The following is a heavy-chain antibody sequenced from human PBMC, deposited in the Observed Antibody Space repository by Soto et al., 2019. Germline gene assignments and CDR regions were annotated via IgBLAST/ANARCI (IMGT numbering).Heavy chain of an antibody. CDR3: ARTSYGYGYYYYYGMDV. V-gene: IGHV4-34*01. J-gene: IGHJ6*02. CDR1: GGSFRGYY. D-gene: IGHD5-18*01. Sequence: PSETLSLTCAVYGGSFRGYYWRWIRQPPGKGLEWIGEINHSGSTNYNPSLKSRVTISVDTSKNQFSLKLSSVTAADTAVYYCARTSYGYGYYYYYGMDVWGQGTTVTVS. CDR2: INHSGST.